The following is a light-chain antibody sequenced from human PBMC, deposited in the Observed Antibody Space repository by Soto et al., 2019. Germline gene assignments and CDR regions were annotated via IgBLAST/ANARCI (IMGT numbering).Light chain of an antibody. Sequence: EIVLTQSPGTLSLSPGEVATLSCRASQSVSSSYLAWYQQKPGQAPRLLIYGASSRATGIPDRFSGSGSGTDFTLTISRLEPEDFAVYYCQQYSSSPVTFGGGTKVDIK. CDR2: GAS. CDR3: QQYSSSPVT. V-gene: IGKV3-20*01. J-gene: IGKJ4*01. CDR1: QSVSSSY.